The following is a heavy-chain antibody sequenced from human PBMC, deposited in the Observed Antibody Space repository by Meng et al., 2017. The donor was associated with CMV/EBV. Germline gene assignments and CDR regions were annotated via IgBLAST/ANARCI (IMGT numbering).Heavy chain of an antibody. CDR3: ARMGQSYSSSWYAPYYYYYGMDV. V-gene: IGHV1-8*03. CDR2: MNPNSGNT. Sequence: ASVKVSCKASGYTFTGYYMHWVRQATEQGLEWMGWMNPNSGNTGYAQKFQGRVTITRNTSISTAYMELSSLRSEDTAVYYCARMGQSYSSSWYAPYYYYYGMDVWGQGTTVTVSS. CDR1: GYTFTGYY. J-gene: IGHJ6*02. D-gene: IGHD6-13*01.